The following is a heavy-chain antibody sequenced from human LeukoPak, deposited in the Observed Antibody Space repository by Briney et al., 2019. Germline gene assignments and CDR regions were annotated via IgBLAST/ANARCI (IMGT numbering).Heavy chain of an antibody. CDR1: GGSISSGGYY. V-gene: IGHV4-31*03. CDR2: IYYSGST. J-gene: IGHJ3*02. D-gene: IGHD2-2*01. Sequence: SETLSLTCTVSGGSISSGGYYWSWIRQHPGKGLEWIGYIYYSGSTYYNPSLKSRVTISVDTSKNQFSLKLSSVTAADTAVYYCARGRLEYCSSTSCQDAFDIWGQGTMVTVSS. CDR3: ARGRLEYCSSTSCQDAFDI.